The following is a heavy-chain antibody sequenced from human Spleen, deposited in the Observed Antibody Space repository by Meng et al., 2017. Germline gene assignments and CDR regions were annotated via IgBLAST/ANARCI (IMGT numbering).Heavy chain of an antibody. Sequence: SETLSLTCTVSGGSISSSSYYWGWIRQPPGKGLEWIGSIYYSGSTYYNPSLKSRVTISVDTSKNQFSLKLSSVTAADTAVYYCARANWGLWYFDLWGRGTLVTVSS. V-gene: IGHV4-39*07. CDR2: IYYSGST. CDR3: ARANWGLWYFDL. J-gene: IGHJ2*01. D-gene: IGHD7-27*01. CDR1: GGSISSSSYY.